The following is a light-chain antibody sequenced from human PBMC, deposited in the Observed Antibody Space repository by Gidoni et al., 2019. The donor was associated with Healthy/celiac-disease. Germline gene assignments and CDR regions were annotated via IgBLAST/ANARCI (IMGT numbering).Light chain of an antibody. Sequence: QSVLTQPPSVSVAPGQRVTISCTVSSSNIGAGYDLHWYQQLPGTAPHLLIYGNSNRPSGVPDRCSGSKSGTSASLAITGLQAEDEADYYCQSYDSSLSGRVVFGGGTKLTVL. CDR2: GNS. CDR3: QSYDSSLSGRVV. V-gene: IGLV1-40*01. J-gene: IGLJ2*01. CDR1: SSNIGAGYD.